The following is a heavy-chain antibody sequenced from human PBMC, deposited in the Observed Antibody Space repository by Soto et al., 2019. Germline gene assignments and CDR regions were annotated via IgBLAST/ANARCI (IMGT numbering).Heavy chain of an antibody. V-gene: IGHV4-34*10. J-gene: IGHJ3*02. D-gene: IGHD6-13*01. Sequence: SETLSLTCAAYGGSFSGYYWSWIRQPPGKGLEWIGEINHSGSTNYNPSLKSRFTISRDNAKNSLYLQMNSLRAEDTAVYYCARDCRCSSSWYSTDAFDIWGQGTMVTVSS. CDR2: INHSGST. CDR3: ARDCRCSSSWYSTDAFDI. CDR1: GGSFSGYY.